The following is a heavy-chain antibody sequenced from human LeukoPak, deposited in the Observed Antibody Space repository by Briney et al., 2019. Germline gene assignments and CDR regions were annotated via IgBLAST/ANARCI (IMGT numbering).Heavy chain of an antibody. Sequence: SETLSLTCTVSGGSISSSSYYWGWIRQPPGKGLEWIGSIYYSGSTYYNPSLKSRVTISVDRSKNQFSLKLSSVTAADTAVYYCARENLYCSSTSCYENWFDPWGQGTLVTVSS. CDR3: ARENLYCSSTSCYENWFDP. D-gene: IGHD2-2*01. J-gene: IGHJ5*02. CDR1: GGSISSSSYY. V-gene: IGHV4-39*07. CDR2: IYYSGST.